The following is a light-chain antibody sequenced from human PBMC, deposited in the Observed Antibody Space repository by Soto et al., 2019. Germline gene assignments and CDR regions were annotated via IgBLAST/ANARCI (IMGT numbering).Light chain of an antibody. J-gene: IGLJ1*01. CDR2: SSN. CDR3: AAWDDSLNGSYV. CDR1: SSNIGSNT. V-gene: IGLV1-44*01. Sequence: QSVLTQPPSASGTPGQRVTISCSGSSSNIGSNTVNWYQHLPGTAPNLLIYSSNRRPSGVPDRFSASKSGTSASLAISGLQSGDEADYFCAAWDDSLNGSYVFGTGTKVT.